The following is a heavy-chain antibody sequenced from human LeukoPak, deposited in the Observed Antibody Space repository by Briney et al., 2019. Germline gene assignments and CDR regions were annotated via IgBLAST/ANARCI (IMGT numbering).Heavy chain of an antibody. J-gene: IGHJ3*02. CDR1: GYTFTDYY. D-gene: IGHD2-21*02. CDR3: AREGAYCGGDCYLNDAFDI. Sequence: SVKVSCKASGYTFTDYYIHWVRQAPGQGLEWMGGIIPIFGTANYAQKFQGRVTITADESTSTAYMELSSLRSEDTAVYYCAREGAYCGGDCYLNDAFDIWGQGTMVTVSS. CDR2: IIPIFGTA. V-gene: IGHV1-69*13.